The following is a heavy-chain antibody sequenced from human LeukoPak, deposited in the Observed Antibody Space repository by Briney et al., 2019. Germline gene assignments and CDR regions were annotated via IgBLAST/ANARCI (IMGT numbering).Heavy chain of an antibody. CDR3: ARGGHRPLDY. J-gene: IGHJ4*02. Sequence: SETLSLTCAVYGGSFSGYYWSWIRQPPGKGLEWIGEINHSGSTNYNPSLKSRVTISVDTSKNQFSLKLSSVTAADTAVYYCARGGHRPLDYWGQGTLVTVSS. CDR1: GGSFSGYY. V-gene: IGHV4-34*01. CDR2: INHSGST.